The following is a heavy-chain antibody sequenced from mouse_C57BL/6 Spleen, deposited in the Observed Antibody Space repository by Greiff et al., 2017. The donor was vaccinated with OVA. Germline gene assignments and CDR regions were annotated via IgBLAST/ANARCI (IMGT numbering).Heavy chain of an antibody. CDR3: ARRVYSNYDYFDY. CDR2: IYPGDGDT. J-gene: IGHJ2*01. V-gene: IGHV1-82*01. D-gene: IGHD2-5*01. CDR1: GYAFSSSW. Sequence: QVQLKESGPELVKPGASVKISCKASGYAFSSSWMNWVKQRPGTGLEWIGRIYPGDGDTNYNGKFKGKATLTADKSSSTAYMQLSSLTSEDAAVYFCARRVYSNYDYFDYWGQGTTLTVAS.